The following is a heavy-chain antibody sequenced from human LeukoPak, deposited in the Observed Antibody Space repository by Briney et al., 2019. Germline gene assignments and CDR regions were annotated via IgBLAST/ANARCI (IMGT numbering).Heavy chain of an antibody. V-gene: IGHV4-59*01. J-gene: IGHJ4*02. CDR2: IYYSGST. CDR3: ARAPRAAAGRFDY. D-gene: IGHD6-13*01. Sequence: SETLSLTCTVSGGSINSYYRSWIRQPPGKGLEWIGYIYYSGSTNYNPSLKSRVTISVDTSKNQFSLKLSSVTAADTAVYYCARAPRAAAGRFDYWGQGTLVTVSS. CDR1: GGSINSYY.